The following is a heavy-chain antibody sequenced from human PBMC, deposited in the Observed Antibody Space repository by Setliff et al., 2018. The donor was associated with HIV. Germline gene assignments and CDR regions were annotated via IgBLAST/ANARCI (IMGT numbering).Heavy chain of an antibody. V-gene: IGHV4-31*03. CDR1: GGSISSGTYY. Sequence: SETLSLTCTVSGGSISSGTYYWSWIRQHPGKGLEWIGYIYYSGNPFYNPSLRSRVTISLDTSKNQFSLKLSSVTAADTAVYYCAREKGRYFDWSHTRDSFDIWGQGTMVTVS. CDR2: IYYSGNP. CDR3: AREKGRYFDWSHTRDSFDI. D-gene: IGHD3-9*01. J-gene: IGHJ3*02.